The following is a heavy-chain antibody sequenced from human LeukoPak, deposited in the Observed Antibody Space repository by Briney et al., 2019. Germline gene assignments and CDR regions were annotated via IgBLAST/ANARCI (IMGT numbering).Heavy chain of an antibody. CDR2: ISSNGGST. D-gene: IGHD3-10*01. Sequence: GGSLRLSCASSGFTFSSYAMHWVRQAPGKGLEYVSGISSNGGSTYYANSVKGRFTISRDNSKNIVKLQMGSLRVEDTAVYHCARMTLYGSGTVDWGQGILVTVSS. V-gene: IGHV3-64*01. J-gene: IGHJ4*02. CDR3: ARMTLYGSGTVD. CDR1: GFTFSSYA.